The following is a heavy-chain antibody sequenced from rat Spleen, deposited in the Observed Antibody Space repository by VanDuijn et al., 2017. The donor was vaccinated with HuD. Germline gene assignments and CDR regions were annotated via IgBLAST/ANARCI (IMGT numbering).Heavy chain of an antibody. CDR3: ARLSSYPYYFDY. CDR2: ISYDGSST. D-gene: IGHD1-8*01. J-gene: IGHJ2*01. CDR1: GFTFSDYY. Sequence: EVQLVESDGGLVQPGRSLKLSCAASGFTFSDYYMAWVRQAPTKGLEWVATISYDGSSTYYRDSVKGRFTISRDNAKSTLYLQMDSLRSEDTATYYCARLSSYPYYFDYWGQGVMVTVSS. V-gene: IGHV5-29*01.